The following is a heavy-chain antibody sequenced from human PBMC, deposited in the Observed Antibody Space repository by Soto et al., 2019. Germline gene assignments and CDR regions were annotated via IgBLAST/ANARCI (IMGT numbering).Heavy chain of an antibody. Sequence: QIQLVESGGDVVQPGKSLRLSCAASGFNFGFFGMHWVRQAPGTGLEWVAFISGDGINTQYADSVRGRFTLSRDFSRKTMYLQMDSLSAEDTALYYIARDNLSLAFDSWGPGTLVTAPS. V-gene: IGHV3-30*03. CDR1: GFNFGFFG. D-gene: IGHD1-26*01. CDR3: ARDNLSLAFDS. CDR2: ISGDGINT. J-gene: IGHJ4*02.